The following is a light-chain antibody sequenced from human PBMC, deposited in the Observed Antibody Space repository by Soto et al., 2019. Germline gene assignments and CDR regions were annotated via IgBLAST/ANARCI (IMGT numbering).Light chain of an antibody. CDR2: QDS. J-gene: IGLJ2*01. CDR1: KLGDKY. Sequence: SYELTQPPSVSVSPGQTASITCSGDKLGDKYACWYQQKPGQSPVLVIYQDSKRPSGIPERFSGSNSGNTATLTISGTQAMDEADYYCQAWDSTTASLVFAGGTKLTVL. V-gene: IGLV3-1*01. CDR3: QAWDSTTASLV.